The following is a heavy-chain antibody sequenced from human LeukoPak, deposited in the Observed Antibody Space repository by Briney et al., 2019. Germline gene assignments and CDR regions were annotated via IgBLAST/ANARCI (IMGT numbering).Heavy chain of an antibody. J-gene: IGHJ4*02. D-gene: IGHD1-1*01. CDR1: GFTFGSYW. CDR2: CNSDGGST. V-gene: IGHV3-74*01. Sequence: PGGSLRLSCAASGFTFGSYWMHWVRQAPGKGLVWVSRCNSDGGSTSYADSVKGRFTISRDNAKNTVYLQMNSLRDEDTAVYYCARGYTNYPFDYWGQGTLVTVSS. CDR3: ARGYTNYPFDY.